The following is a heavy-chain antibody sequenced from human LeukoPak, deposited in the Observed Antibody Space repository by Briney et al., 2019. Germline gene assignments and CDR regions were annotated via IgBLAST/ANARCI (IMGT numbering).Heavy chain of an antibody. CDR1: GYSFTSYW. D-gene: IGHD3-22*01. CDR2: IYPGDSDT. CDR3: ARRVATLAYYYDSSGYYGWFDP. Sequence: GESLKISCKGSGYSFTSYWIGWVRQMPGKGLEWMGIIYPGDSDTRYSPSFQGQVTISADKSISTAYLQWSSLKASDTAMYYCARRVATLAYYYDSSGYYGWFDPWGQGTLVTVSS. J-gene: IGHJ5*02. V-gene: IGHV5-51*01.